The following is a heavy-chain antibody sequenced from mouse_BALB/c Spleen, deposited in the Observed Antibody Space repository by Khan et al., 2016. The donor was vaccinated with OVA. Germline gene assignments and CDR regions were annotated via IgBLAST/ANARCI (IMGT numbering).Heavy chain of an antibody. Sequence: EVQLLESGPGLVKPSQSLSLTCTVTGYSITSGYGWNWIRQFPGNKLDWMGYIRYSGSTNYNPSLKSRISITRDTSKNQFFLQLNSVTTEDTATYYCARTARIKYWGQGTTLTVSS. V-gene: IGHV3-1*02. CDR2: IRYSGST. CDR1: GYSITSGYG. CDR3: ARTARIKY. D-gene: IGHD1-2*01. J-gene: IGHJ2*01.